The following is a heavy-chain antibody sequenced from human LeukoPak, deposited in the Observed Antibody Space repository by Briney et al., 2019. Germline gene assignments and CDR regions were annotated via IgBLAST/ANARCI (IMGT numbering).Heavy chain of an antibody. V-gene: IGHV1-2*06. D-gene: IGHD5-24*01. CDR2: INPNSGGT. J-gene: IGHJ5*02. Sequence: ASVKVSCKASGYTFTGYYMHWVRQAPGQGLEWMGRINPNSGGTNYAQKFQGRVTMTRDASISTAYMELSRLRSDDTAVYYCARWLQSTGPWFDPWGQGTLVTVSS. CDR1: GYTFTGYY. CDR3: ARWLQSTGPWFDP.